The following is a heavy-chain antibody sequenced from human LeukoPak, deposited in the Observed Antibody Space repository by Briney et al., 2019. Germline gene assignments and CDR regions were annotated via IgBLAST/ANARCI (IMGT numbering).Heavy chain of an antibody. CDR3: AREEVPAAIPVFGY. Sequence: ASVKVSCKASGYTFTGYYMHWVRRAPGKGLEWMGWINPNRGGTNYAQKFQGRVTMTRDTSISTAYMELSRLRSDDTAVYYCAREEVPAAIPVFGYWGQGTLVTVSS. J-gene: IGHJ4*02. CDR1: GYTFTGYY. D-gene: IGHD2-2*02. CDR2: INPNRGGT. V-gene: IGHV1-2*02.